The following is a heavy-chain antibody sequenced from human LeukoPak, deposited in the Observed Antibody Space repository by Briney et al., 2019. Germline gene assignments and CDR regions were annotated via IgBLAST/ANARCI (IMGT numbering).Heavy chain of an antibody. V-gene: IGHV3-30*18. D-gene: IGHD3-16*01. Sequence: GGSLRLSCAASGFTFSNYGMHWVRQAPGKGLEWVATITYDGSSEYYADSVKDRFTVSRDNSKNTLYLQMGSLKTEDTAVYYCAKRGDGGHKSLEYWGQGTLVIVSS. CDR1: GFTFSNYG. CDR2: ITYDGSSE. J-gene: IGHJ4*02. CDR3: AKRGDGGHKSLEY.